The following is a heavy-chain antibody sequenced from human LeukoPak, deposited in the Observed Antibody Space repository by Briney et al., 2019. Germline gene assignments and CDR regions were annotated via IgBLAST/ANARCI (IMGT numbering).Heavy chain of an antibody. Sequence: SETLCLTCTVSGGSISSYYWSWIRQPPGKGLEWIGYIYYSGSTNYNPSLKSRVTISVDTSKNQFSLKLSSVTAADTAVYYCARIQTGFDPWGQGTLVTVSS. CDR1: GGSISSYY. D-gene: IGHD2-21*02. J-gene: IGHJ5*02. V-gene: IGHV4-59*08. CDR3: ARIQTGFDP. CDR2: IYYSGST.